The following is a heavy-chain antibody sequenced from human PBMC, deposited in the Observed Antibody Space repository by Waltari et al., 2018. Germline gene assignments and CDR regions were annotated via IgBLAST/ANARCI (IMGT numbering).Heavy chain of an antibody. Sequence: EVPLLESGGGLVQPGGSLRLSCAASGFTFSTYVMNWVRQAPGKGLEWVSSISDAGGIINYADSVKGRFTISRDNSKNTLYLQMNSLRVDDTAVYYCARGSGVDSWGQGTLVTISS. V-gene: IGHV3-23*01. D-gene: IGHD7-27*01. CDR3: ARGSGVDS. CDR2: ISDAGGII. CDR1: GFTFSTYV. J-gene: IGHJ4*02.